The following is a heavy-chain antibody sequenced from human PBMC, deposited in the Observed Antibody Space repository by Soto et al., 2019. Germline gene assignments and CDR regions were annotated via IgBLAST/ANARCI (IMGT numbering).Heavy chain of an antibody. Sequence: QVQLVESGGGVVQPGRSLRLSCAASGFTFSSYGMHWVRQAPGKGLEWVAVIWYDGSNKYYADSVKGRFTISRDNSKNTLYLQMNSLRVEDTAVYYCARGDGDYSLYWYSISGAVAPWSLSPQ. J-gene: IGHJ2*01. CDR1: GFTFSSYG. CDR3: ARGDGDYSLYWYSIS. CDR2: IWYDGSNK. V-gene: IGHV3-33*01. D-gene: IGHD4-17*01.